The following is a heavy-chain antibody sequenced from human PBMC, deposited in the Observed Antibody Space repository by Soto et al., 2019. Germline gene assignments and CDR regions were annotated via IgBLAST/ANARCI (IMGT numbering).Heavy chain of an antibody. CDR1: GGTFSSYT. CDR2: IIPILGIA. D-gene: IGHD2-2*01. CDR3: AREGVGTRRLDP. Sequence: SVKVSCKASGGTFSSYTISWVRQAPGQGLEWMGRIIPILGIANYAQKFQGRVTITADKSTSTAYMELSSLRSEDTAVYYCAREGVGTRRLDPWGQGTLVTVSS. V-gene: IGHV1-69*04. J-gene: IGHJ5*02.